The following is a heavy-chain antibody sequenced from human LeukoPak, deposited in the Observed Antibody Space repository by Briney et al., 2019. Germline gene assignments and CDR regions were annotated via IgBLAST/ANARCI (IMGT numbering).Heavy chain of an antibody. CDR1: GVTSNY. D-gene: IGHD6-6*01. CDR2: IYNGGTT. V-gene: IGHV3-66*02. CDR3: AGGGEAARSLHY. J-gene: IGHJ4*02. Sequence: GGSLRLSCAASGVTSNYFTWVRPAPGKGLEWVSVIYNGGTTYYADSVKGRFTIPRDNSKSTLFVYLQMNSLRTDDTAVYYCAGGGEAARSLHYWGQGTLVTVSS.